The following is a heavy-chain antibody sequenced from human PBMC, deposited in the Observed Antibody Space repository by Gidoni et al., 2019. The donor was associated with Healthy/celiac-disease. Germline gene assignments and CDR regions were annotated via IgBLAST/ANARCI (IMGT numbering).Heavy chain of an antibody. V-gene: IGHV3-13*01. J-gene: IGHJ4*02. D-gene: IGHD2-15*01. CDR3: ARGSGCSGGSCYIGPFDY. CDR2: IGTAGDT. Sequence: EVQLVESGGGLVQPGGSLRLSCAASGFTFSSYDMHWVRQATGKGLEWVSAIGTAGDTYYPGSVKGRFTISRENAKNSLYLQMNSLRAGDTAVYYCARGSGCSGGSCYIGPFDYWGQGTLVTVSS. CDR1: GFTFSSYD.